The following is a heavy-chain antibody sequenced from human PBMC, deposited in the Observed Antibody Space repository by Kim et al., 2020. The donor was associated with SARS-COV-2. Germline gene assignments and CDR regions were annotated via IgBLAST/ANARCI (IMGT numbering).Heavy chain of an antibody. Sequence: PKSRVTIPVDTSKNQFSLKLSSVTAADTAVYYCARGAMVRGVIMTYYFDYWGQGTLVTVSS. J-gene: IGHJ4*02. CDR3: ARGAMVRGVIMTYYFDY. D-gene: IGHD3-10*01. V-gene: IGHV4-59*09.